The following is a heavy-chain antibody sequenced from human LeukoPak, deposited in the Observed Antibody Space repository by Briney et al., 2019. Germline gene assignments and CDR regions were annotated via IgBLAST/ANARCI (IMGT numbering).Heavy chain of an antibody. J-gene: IGHJ4*02. CDR1: GFTFSTYW. V-gene: IGHV3-7*04. CDR3: ARDLRSMADY. CDR2: IKQDGSEK. D-gene: IGHD6-6*01. Sequence: GGSLRLSCAASGFTFSTYWMSWVRQAPGKGLEWVANIKQDGSEKKYVDSVKGRFSITRDNAKNSLYLQMNSLRAEDTAVYYCARDLRSMADYWGKGTLVTVSS.